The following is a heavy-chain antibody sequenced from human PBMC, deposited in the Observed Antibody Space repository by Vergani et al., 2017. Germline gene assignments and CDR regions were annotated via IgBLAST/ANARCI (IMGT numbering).Heavy chain of an antibody. D-gene: IGHD6-19*01. CDR1: GFTFSSYS. Sequence: EVQLVESGGGLVKPGGSLRLSCEASGFTFSSYSMNWVCQAPGKGLEWVSSISSSSSYIYYADSVKGRFTISRDNAKNSLYLQMNSLRAEDTAVYYCARDRGAVATGPFDYYGMDVWGQGTTVTVSS. CDR3: ARDRGAVATGPFDYYGMDV. J-gene: IGHJ6*02. V-gene: IGHV3-21*01. CDR2: ISSSSSYI.